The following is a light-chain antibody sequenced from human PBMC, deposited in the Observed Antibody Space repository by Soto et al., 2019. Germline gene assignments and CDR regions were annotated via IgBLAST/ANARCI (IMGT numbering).Light chain of an antibody. CDR2: GAS. Sequence: EIVLTQSPGTLSLSPGERGTLSCRASQSVSSSYLAWFQQKPGQAPRLLIYGASSRATGIPDRFSGSGSGTDFTLTISRLEPEVFAVYYCQQYSNLPITFRHGTRLEIK. V-gene: IGKV3-20*01. J-gene: IGKJ5*01. CDR3: QQYSNLPIT. CDR1: QSVSSSY.